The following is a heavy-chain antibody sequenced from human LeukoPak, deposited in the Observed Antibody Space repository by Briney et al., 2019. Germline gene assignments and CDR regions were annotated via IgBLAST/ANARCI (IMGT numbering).Heavy chain of an antibody. CDR3: AREEVVTARGIYYFDY. CDR2: ISAYNGNT. CDR1: GYTFTSYG. D-gene: IGHD2-21*02. Sequence: ASVKVSCKASGYTFTSYGISWVRQAPGQGLEWMGWISAYNGNTNYAQKLQGRVTMTTDTSTSTAYMELRSLRSDDTAVYYCAREEVVTARGIYYFDYWGQGTLVTVSS. V-gene: IGHV1-18*01. J-gene: IGHJ4*02.